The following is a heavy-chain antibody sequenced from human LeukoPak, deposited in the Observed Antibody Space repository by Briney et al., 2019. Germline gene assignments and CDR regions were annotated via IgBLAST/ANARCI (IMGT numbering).Heavy chain of an antibody. CDR3: ARSFRLDAFDI. CDR1: GFTSSSYS. V-gene: IGHV3-21*01. CDR2: ISSSSSYI. Sequence: GGSLRLSCAASGFTSSSYSMNWVRQAPGKGLEWVSSISSSSSYIYYADSVKGRFTISRDNAKNSLYLQMNSLRAEDTAVYYCARSFRLDAFDIWGQGTMVTVSS. J-gene: IGHJ3*02. D-gene: IGHD6-13*01.